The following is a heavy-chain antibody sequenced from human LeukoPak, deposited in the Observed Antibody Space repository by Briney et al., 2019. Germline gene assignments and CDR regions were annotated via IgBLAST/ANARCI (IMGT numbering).Heavy chain of an antibody. J-gene: IGHJ4*02. Sequence: GASVKVSCKASGGTFSSYAISWVRQAPGQGLEWMGRIIPILGIANYAQKFQGRVTITADKSTSTAYMELSSLRSEDTAVYYCASLAVAGKGDDYWGQGTLVTVSS. CDR1: GGTFSSYA. CDR2: IIPILGIA. D-gene: IGHD6-19*01. CDR3: ASLAVAGKGDDY. V-gene: IGHV1-69*04.